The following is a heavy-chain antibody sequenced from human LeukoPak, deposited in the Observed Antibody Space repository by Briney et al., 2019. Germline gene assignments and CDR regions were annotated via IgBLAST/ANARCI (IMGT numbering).Heavy chain of an antibody. CDR3: ARGKYYYDSSGWGDYYYMDV. CDR2: ISGSGGST. CDR1: GFTFSSYA. J-gene: IGHJ6*03. V-gene: IGHV3-23*01. Sequence: PGGSLRLSCAASGFTFSSYAMSWVRQAPGKGLEWVSAISGSGGSTYYADSVKCRFTISRDNSKNTLYLQMNSLRAEDTAVYYCARGKYYYDSSGWGDYYYMDVWGKGTTVTVSS. D-gene: IGHD3-22*01.